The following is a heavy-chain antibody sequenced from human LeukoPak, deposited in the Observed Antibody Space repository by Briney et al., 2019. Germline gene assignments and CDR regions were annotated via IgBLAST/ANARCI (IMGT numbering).Heavy chain of an antibody. Sequence: SETLSLTCTVSGGSTSSYYWSWIRQPAGKGLEGIGRIYISGSTNYNPSLKSRVTMSVGTSKNQFSLKLSSVTAADTAVYYCARDRGTWNDDGFDYWGQGTLVTVSS. CDR1: GGSTSSYY. CDR3: ARDRGTWNDDGFDY. J-gene: IGHJ4*02. D-gene: IGHD1-1*01. V-gene: IGHV4-4*07. CDR2: IYISGST.